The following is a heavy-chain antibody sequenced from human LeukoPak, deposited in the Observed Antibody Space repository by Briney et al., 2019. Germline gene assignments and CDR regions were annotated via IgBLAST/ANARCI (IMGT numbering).Heavy chain of an antibody. CDR3: ARSQDKNDWSYFDS. Sequence: SETLSLTCTVSGGSISSSSYYWGWIRQPPGKGLEWIGSIYYSGSTYYNPSLKSRVTISVDTSKNQFSLKLGSVTAADTAVFYCARSQDKNDWSYFDSWGQGTLVTVSS. CDR1: GGSISSSSYY. CDR2: IYYSGST. J-gene: IGHJ4*02. D-gene: IGHD3-9*01. V-gene: IGHV4-39*07.